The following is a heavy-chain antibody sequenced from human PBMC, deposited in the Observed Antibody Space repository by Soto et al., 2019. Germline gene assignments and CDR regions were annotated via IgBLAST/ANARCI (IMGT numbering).Heavy chain of an antibody. CDR1: GGTFSSYA. CDR2: IIPIFGTA. V-gene: IGHV1-69*13. CDR3: ASPITTAMSNGYYYYGMDV. J-gene: IGHJ6*02. D-gene: IGHD5-18*01. Sequence: ASVKVSCKASGGTFSSYAISWVRQAPGQGLEWMGGIIPIFGTANYAQKFQGRVTITADESTSTAYMELSSLRSEDTAVYYCASPITTAMSNGYYYYGMDVWGQGTTVTVSS.